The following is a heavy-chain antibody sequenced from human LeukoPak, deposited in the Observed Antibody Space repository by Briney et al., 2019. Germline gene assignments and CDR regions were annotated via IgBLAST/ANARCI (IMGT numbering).Heavy chain of an antibody. CDR1: GYTFTSYA. J-gene: IGHJ6*02. CDR3: ARDTYCSSTSCYTYYYYGMDV. CDR2: INTNTGNP. D-gene: IGHD2-2*02. V-gene: IGHV7-4-1*02. Sequence: GASVKVSCKASGYTFTSYAMNWVRQAPGQGLEWMGWINTNTGNPTYAQGFTGRFVFSLDTSVSTAYLQISSLKAEDTAVYYCARDTYCSSTSCYTYYYYGMDVWGQGTTVTVSS.